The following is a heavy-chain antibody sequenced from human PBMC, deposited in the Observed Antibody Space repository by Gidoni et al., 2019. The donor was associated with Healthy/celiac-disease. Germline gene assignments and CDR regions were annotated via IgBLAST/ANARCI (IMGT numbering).Heavy chain of an antibody. CDR2: ISGSGGST. V-gene: IGHV3-23*01. CDR1: GFTFSSYA. D-gene: IGHD3-22*01. CDR3: AKDGGRYSYGLYYYDSSGYYGY. J-gene: IGHJ4*02. Sequence: EVQLLESGGGLVQPGGSLRLSCAASGFTFSSYAMSWVRQAPGKGLEWVSAISGSGGSTYYADSVKGRFTISRDNSKNTLYLLMNSLRAEDTAVYYCAKDGGRYSYGLYYYDSSGYYGYWGQGTLVTVSS.